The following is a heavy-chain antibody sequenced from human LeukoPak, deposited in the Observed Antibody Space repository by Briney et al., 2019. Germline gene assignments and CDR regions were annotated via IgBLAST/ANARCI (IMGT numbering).Heavy chain of an antibody. CDR2: IYSGGST. V-gene: IGHV3-66*01. CDR1: GFTVSSNY. Sequence: GGSLRLSCAASGFTVSSNYMIWVRQAPGKGLEWVSVIYSGGSTYYADSVKGRFTISRDNSKNTLYLQMNSLRAEDTAVYYCARWNTARTQKGGFDPWGQGTLVTVSS. J-gene: IGHJ5*02. CDR3: ARWNTARTQKGGFDP. D-gene: IGHD5-18*01.